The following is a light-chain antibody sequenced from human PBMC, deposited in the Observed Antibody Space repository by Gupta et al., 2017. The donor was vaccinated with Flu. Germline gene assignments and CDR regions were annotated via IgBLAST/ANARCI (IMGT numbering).Light chain of an antibody. CDR1: QGISGW. CDR3: QEYTAYWA. CDR2: KAS. J-gene: IGKJ1*01. V-gene: IGKV1-5*03. Sequence: SPPTLSASVGDRVTITCRASQGISGWLSWYQQKPGKAPKLLIYKASTLESGVPSRFSGSGCGTEFTLTISSLQPDDFATYYCQEYTAYWAFGQGTKVEIK.